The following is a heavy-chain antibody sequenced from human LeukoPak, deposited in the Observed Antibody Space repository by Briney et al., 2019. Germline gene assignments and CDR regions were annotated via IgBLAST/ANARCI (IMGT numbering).Heavy chain of an antibody. V-gene: IGHV3-7*01. CDR1: EFTFSNYW. CDR3: RRGHYSDPLN. CDR2: INGDGSEK. Sequence: GGSLRLSCAASEFTFSNYWMNWVRQAPGEGLEWVANINGDGSEKKYVDSVKGRFTISRGNAKNSLYLQMSSLRAEDTAVYYCRRGHYSDPLNWGQGTLVTVAS. D-gene: IGHD1-26*01. J-gene: IGHJ4*02.